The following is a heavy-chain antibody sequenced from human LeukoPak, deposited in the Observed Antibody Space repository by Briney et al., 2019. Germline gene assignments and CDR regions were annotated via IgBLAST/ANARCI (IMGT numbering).Heavy chain of an antibody. CDR2: IYHSGST. CDR1: GYSISSGYY. D-gene: IGHD6-6*01. CDR3: ARRGGAARSYYFDY. Sequence: SETLSLTCGVSGYSISSGYYWGWIRQPPGKGLEWIGSIYHSGSTYYNPSLKSRVTISVDTSKNQFSLKLSSVTAADTAVYYCARRGGAARSYYFDYWGQGTQVTVSS. J-gene: IGHJ4*02. V-gene: IGHV4-38-2*01.